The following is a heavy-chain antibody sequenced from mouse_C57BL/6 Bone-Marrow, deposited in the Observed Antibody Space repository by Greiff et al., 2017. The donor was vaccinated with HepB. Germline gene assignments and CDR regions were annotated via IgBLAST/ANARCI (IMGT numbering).Heavy chain of an antibody. J-gene: IGHJ4*01. Sequence: EVQLQQSGPVLVKPGASVKMSCKASGYTFTDYYMNWVKQSHGKSLEWIGVINPYNGGTSYNQKFKGKATLTVDKSSSTAYMELNSLTSEDSAVYYCARSRYGSSHYYAMDYWGQGTSVTVSS. CDR1: GYTFTDYY. V-gene: IGHV1-19*01. CDR2: INPYNGGT. D-gene: IGHD1-1*01. CDR3: ARSRYGSSHYYAMDY.